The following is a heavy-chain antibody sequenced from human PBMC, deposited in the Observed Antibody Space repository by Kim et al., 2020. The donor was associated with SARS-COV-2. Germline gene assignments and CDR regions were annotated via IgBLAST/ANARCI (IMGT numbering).Heavy chain of an antibody. D-gene: IGHD3-22*01. J-gene: IGHJ4*02. V-gene: IGHV1-69*13. CDR2: IIPIFGTA. CDR1: GGTFSSYA. CDR3: ARDSYYDSSGRTQMSVGY. Sequence: SVKVSCKASGGTFSSYAISWVRQAPGQGLEWMGGIIPIFGTANYAQKFQGRVTITADESTSTAYMELSSLRSEDTAVYYCARDSYYDSSGRTQMSVGYWGQGTLVTVSS.